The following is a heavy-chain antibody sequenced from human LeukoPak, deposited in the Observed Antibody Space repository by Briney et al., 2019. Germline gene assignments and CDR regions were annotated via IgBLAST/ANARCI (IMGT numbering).Heavy chain of an antibody. CDR2: ISSSSGSI. Sequence: GGSLRLSCAASGFTFSSYSMNWVRQAPGKGLEWVSSISSSSGSIYYADSVKGRFTISRDNAKNSLYLQMNSLRAEDTAVYYCARDTYDSSGYYYQDYWGQGTLVTVSS. V-gene: IGHV3-21*01. D-gene: IGHD3-22*01. CDR3: ARDTYDSSGYYYQDY. J-gene: IGHJ4*02. CDR1: GFTFSSYS.